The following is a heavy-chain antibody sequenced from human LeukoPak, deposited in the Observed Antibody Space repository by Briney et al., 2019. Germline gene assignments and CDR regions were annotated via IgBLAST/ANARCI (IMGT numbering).Heavy chain of an antibody. CDR2: VSSTGGTT. CDR3: AKNGDRGAFCSGGTCYPYYYYYMDV. CDR1: GFTFSTYG. V-gene: IGHV3-23*01. Sequence: GGSLRLSCAASGFTFSTYGMSWVRQAPGKGLEWVSAVSSTGGTTYYADSVKGRFTISRDNSKNTLFLQINSLRAEDTAVYYCAKNGDRGAFCSGGTCYPYYYYYMDVWGKGTTVTISS. D-gene: IGHD2-15*01. J-gene: IGHJ6*03.